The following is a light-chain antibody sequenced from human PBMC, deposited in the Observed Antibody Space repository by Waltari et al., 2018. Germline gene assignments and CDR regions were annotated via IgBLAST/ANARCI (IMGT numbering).Light chain of an antibody. J-gene: IGLJ2*01. Sequence: QSALTQPPSASRSPGQSVTISCTGTSSDVGRFDYVSWYQQHPGQTPKLLIYNVRQRPSGVPDRFSGSKSGNTASLIVSGLQADDEADYYCSSYAGSNIVFGGGTKLTVL. CDR1: SSDVGRFDY. CDR3: SSYAGSNIV. CDR2: NVR. V-gene: IGLV2-8*02.